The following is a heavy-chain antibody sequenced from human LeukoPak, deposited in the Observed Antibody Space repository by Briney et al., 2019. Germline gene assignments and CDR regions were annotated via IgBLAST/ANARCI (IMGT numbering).Heavy chain of an antibody. V-gene: IGHV1-69*04. J-gene: IGHJ4*02. CDR2: IIPILGIA. D-gene: IGHD2-15*01. Sequence: ASVKVSCKASGGTFSSYAISWVRQAPGQGLEWMGRIIPILGIANYAQKFQGRVTITADKSTSTAYMELSSLRSEDTAVYYCARDLYCSGGSCYRYDDFDYWGQGTLVTVSS. CDR1: GGTFSSYA. CDR3: ARDLYCSGGSCYRYDDFDY.